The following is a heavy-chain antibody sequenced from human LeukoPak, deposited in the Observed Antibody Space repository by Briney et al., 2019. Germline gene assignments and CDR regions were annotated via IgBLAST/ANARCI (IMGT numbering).Heavy chain of an antibody. Sequence: SETLSLTCTVSGGSISSYYWSWIRQPPGKGLEWIGDIYYSGSTNYNPSLKSRVTISVDTSKNQFSLKLSSVTAADTAVYYCARTSAGTTGRSGYYYYYYMDVWGKGTTVTISS. J-gene: IGHJ6*03. CDR2: IYYSGST. CDR1: GGSISSYY. CDR3: ARTSAGTTGRSGYYYYYYMDV. D-gene: IGHD1-1*01. V-gene: IGHV4-59*01.